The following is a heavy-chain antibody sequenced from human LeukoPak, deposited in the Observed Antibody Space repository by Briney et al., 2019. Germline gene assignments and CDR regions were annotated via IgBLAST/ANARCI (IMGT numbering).Heavy chain of an antibody. D-gene: IGHD3-10*01. V-gene: IGHV1-2*02. J-gene: IGHJ4*02. CDR3: ASHDYYGSGSYFSY. Sequence: SVKVSCKPSGYTFTGYYMHWVRQTPGQGLEWMGWINPNSGGTNYAQKFQGRVTMTRDTSISTAYMELSRLRPDDTAVYYCASHDYYGSGSYFSYWGQGTLVTVSS. CDR2: INPNSGGT. CDR1: GYTFTGYY.